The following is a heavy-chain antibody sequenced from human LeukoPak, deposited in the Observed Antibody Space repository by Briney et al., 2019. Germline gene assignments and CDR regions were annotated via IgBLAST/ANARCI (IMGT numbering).Heavy chain of an antibody. J-gene: IGHJ6*02. Sequence: PGGSLRLSCAASGFTFSSYAMSWVRQAPGKGLEWVSAISGSGGSTYYADSGKGRFTISRDNSKNTLYLQMNSLRAEDTAVYYCAKDRGSGSYYHYGMDVWGQGTTVTVSS. CDR1: GFTFSSYA. CDR3: AKDRGSGSYYHYGMDV. V-gene: IGHV3-23*01. CDR2: ISGSGGST. D-gene: IGHD3-10*01.